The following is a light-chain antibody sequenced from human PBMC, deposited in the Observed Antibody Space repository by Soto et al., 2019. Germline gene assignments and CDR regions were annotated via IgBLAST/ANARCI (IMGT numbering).Light chain of an antibody. J-gene: IGKJ1*01. CDR3: QQSYSIPWT. Sequence: DIQITHSPSSLSSSVLDRFSITCLASQSISSSLNWYQQKLGKAPKVLIYAASSLESEVPSRFSGSGSGTDFTLTISSLQPEDFATYYCQQSYSIPWTFGQGTKVDIK. CDR2: AAS. V-gene: IGKV1-39*01. CDR1: QSISSS.